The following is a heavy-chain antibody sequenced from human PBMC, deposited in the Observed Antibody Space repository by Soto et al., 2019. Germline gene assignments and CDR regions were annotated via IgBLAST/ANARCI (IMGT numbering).Heavy chain of an antibody. CDR3: AYAAAGEYYYYGMDV. Sequence: GGSLTLSCAATGFSFSSDAMQGASQAPGKGLEWVAVISYDGSNKYYADSVKGRFTISRDNSKNTLYLQMNSLRAEDTAVYYCAYAAAGEYYYYGMDVWGQGT. CDR2: ISYDGSNK. J-gene: IGHJ6*02. CDR1: GFSFSSDA. D-gene: IGHD6-13*01. V-gene: IGHV3-30-3*01.